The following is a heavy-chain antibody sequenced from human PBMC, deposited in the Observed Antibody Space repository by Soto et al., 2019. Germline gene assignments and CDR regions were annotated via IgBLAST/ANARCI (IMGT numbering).Heavy chain of an antibody. J-gene: IGHJ4*02. Sequence: QIQLVQSGAEVKKPGASVKVSCKASGYTFSSYHITWVRQAPGQGLEWMGWISAYNGNTNYAQKLQGRVTMTREPXXXXXXXXXXXXXXXXXXXXXXXXXXPXVDYWGQGTLVTVSS. CDR2: ISAYNGNT. CDR1: GYTFSSYH. CDR3: XXXXPXVDY. V-gene: IGHV1-18*01.